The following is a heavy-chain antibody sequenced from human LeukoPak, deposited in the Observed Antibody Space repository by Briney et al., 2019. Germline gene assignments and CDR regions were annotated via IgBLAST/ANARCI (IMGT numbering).Heavy chain of an antibody. V-gene: IGHV3-23*01. CDR1: GLTFSSYA. D-gene: IGHD6-13*01. J-gene: IGHJ4*01. CDR2: ISGSGGST. Sequence: GGSLRLSCAASGLTFSSYAMNWVRQAPGKGLEWVSAISGSGGSTYYADSVKGRFTISRDNSKNTLYLQLNSLRAEDTAVYYCAKPIFRQMAAAGEFDYWGQGTLVTVSS. CDR3: AKPIFRQMAAAGEFDY.